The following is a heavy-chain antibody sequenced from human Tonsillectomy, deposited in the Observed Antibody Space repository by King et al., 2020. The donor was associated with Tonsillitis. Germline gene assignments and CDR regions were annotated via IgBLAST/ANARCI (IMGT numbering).Heavy chain of an antibody. V-gene: IGHV1-69*01. Sequence: QGQLVQSGAEVQKPGSSVKVSCKASGDTFKDFAITWVRQAPGQGLEWMGGIIPNIDTTKYARKFQGRVTLTADESTSTAYLEMRSLRSEDTAVYYCARGWEQWLLPFYGMDVWGQGTTVTVSS. CDR1: GDTFKDFA. CDR2: IIPNIDTT. J-gene: IGHJ6*02. D-gene: IGHD6-19*01. CDR3: ARGWEQWLLPFYGMDV.